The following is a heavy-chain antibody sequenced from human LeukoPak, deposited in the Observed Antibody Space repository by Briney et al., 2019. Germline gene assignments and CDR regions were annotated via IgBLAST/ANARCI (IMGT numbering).Heavy chain of an antibody. Sequence: GGSLRLSCAASGFSFRSYWMHWVRRVPGKGLVWVSQIDNDGSSTSYADSVKDRFAISRDNAKNTLYLQMNSLRVEDTAVYYCVRDLSHTGEEFDYWGQGTLVTVSS. CDR2: IDNDGSST. CDR3: VRDLSHTGEEFDY. D-gene: IGHD3-16*01. CDR1: GFSFRSYW. V-gene: IGHV3-74*01. J-gene: IGHJ4*02.